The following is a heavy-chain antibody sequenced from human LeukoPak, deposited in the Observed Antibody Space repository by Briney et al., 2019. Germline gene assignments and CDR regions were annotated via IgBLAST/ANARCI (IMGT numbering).Heavy chain of an antibody. V-gene: IGHV4-4*07. CDR2: IYTSGST. CDR1: GGSISSYY. D-gene: IGHD4-17*01. J-gene: IGHJ4*02. CDR3: ARDYVYGDSFDY. Sequence: SETLSLTCTVSGGSISSYYWSWIRQPAGKGLEWIGRIYTSGSTNYNPSLKSRVTMSVDTSKNQFSLKLSSVTDADTAVYYCARDYVYGDSFDYWGQGTLVTVSS.